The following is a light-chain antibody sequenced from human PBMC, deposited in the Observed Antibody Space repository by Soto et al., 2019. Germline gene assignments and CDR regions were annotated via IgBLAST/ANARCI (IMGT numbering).Light chain of an antibody. V-gene: IGKV1-39*01. CDR3: QQSFNTLPYT. CDR1: QSISSY. CDR2: TAS. Sequence: DIQMDQSPSSLSASVGDRVTITCRASQSISSYLNWYQQRPGTAPKLLIHTASSLESEVPSRFSGSGSGTHFPLTITSLQPEDFATYYCQQSFNTLPYTFGQGTKLE. J-gene: IGKJ2*01.